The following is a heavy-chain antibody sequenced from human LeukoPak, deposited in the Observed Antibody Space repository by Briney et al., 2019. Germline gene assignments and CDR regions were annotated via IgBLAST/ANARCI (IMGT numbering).Heavy chain of an antibody. D-gene: IGHD3-22*01. Sequence: GASVKVSCKASGGTFSSYAISWVRQAPGQGLEWMGGIIPIFGTTNYAQKFQGRVTITTDEPTSTAYLELSSLRPEDTAVYYCASHEFTRVYYSDNNGYWDIWGQGTMVTISS. J-gene: IGHJ3*02. CDR3: ASHEFTRVYYSDNNGYWDI. CDR1: GGTFSSYA. V-gene: IGHV1-69*05. CDR2: IIPIFGTT.